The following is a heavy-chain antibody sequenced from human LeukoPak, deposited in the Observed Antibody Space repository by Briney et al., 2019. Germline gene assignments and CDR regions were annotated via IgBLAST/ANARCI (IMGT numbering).Heavy chain of an antibody. D-gene: IGHD3-10*01. CDR1: GGSISSSSYY. Sequence: SETLSLTCTVSGGSISSSSYYWGWIRQPPGKGLEWIGSIYYSGSTYYNPSLKSRVTISVDTSKNQFSPKLSSVTAADTAVYYCASNSFDYYGSGSYSVDYWGQGTLVTVSS. V-gene: IGHV4-39*01. CDR2: IYYSGST. CDR3: ASNSFDYYGSGSYSVDY. J-gene: IGHJ4*02.